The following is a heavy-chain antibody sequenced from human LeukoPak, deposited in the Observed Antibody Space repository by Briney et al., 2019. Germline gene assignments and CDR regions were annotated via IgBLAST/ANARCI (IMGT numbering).Heavy chain of an antibody. CDR3: AKQLGYCSDGSCYFPY. CDR1: GFTFSTYN. CDR2: ISNNGGYT. D-gene: IGHD2-15*01. Sequence: PGGSLRLSCLASGFTFSTYNMHWVRQAPGKGLEWVSAISNNGGYTYYADSVQGRFTISRDNSKSTLCLQMNSLRAEDTAVYYCAKQLGYCSDGSCYFPYWGQGTLVTVSS. V-gene: IGHV3-23*01. J-gene: IGHJ4*02.